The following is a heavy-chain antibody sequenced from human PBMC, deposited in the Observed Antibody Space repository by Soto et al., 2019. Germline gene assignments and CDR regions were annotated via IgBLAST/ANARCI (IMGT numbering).Heavy chain of an antibody. CDR1: GFTLSSYA. V-gene: IGHV3-23*01. CDR2: ISGSGGCT. J-gene: IGHJ4*02. D-gene: IGHD3-22*01. Sequence: PGGSLRLSCAASGFTLSSYAMSWARQAPGKGLEWVSAISGSGGCTYYAYSVKGRFTTSSDNSKNPLYLQMNSRRAEDTAVYYCAKATDYYDSMDYWRQGTLVTVSS. CDR3: AKATDYYDSMDY.